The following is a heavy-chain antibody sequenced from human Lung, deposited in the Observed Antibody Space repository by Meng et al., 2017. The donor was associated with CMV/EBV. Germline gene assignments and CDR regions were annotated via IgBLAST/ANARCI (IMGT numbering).Heavy chain of an antibody. CDR2: IKQDGSEK. J-gene: IGHJ6*01. Sequence: GGSLRLSCAASGFTFSSYWMSWVRQAPGKGLEWVANIKQDGSEKYYVDSVKGRFTISRDNAKNSLYLQMNSLRAEDTAVYYCARDKPTSTVTILFHDYYYGMAVWGPGNXV. CDR1: GFTFSSYW. V-gene: IGHV3-7*01. CDR3: ARDKPTSTVTILFHDYYYGMAV. D-gene: IGHD4-17*01.